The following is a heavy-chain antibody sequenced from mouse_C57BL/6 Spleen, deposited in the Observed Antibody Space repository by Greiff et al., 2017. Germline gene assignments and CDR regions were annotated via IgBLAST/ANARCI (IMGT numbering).Heavy chain of an antibody. D-gene: IGHD2-1*01. CDR2: INPNNGGT. Sequence: VQLQQSGPELVKPGASVKISCKASGYTFTDYYMNWVKQSHGKSLEWIGDINPNNGGTSYNQKFKGKATLTVDKSSSTAYMELRSLTSEDSAVYYCARSNGNYDYFDYWGQGTTLTVSS. CDR3: ARSNGNYDYFDY. J-gene: IGHJ2*01. CDR1: GYTFTDYY. V-gene: IGHV1-26*01.